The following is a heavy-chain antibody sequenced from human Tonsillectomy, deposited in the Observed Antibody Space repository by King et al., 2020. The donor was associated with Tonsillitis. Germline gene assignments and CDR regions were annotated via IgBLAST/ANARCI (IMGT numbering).Heavy chain of an antibody. V-gene: IGHV4-38-2*01. J-gene: IGHJ4*02. D-gene: IGHD5-12*01. CDR1: GNSINSGYY. CDR3: AQSGLYSGYDLGEYNFDY. CDR2: IYHSGST. Sequence: VQLQESGPGLVKPSETLSLTCAVSGNSINSGYYWGWIRQPPGKGLEWIGSIYHSGSTYYNPSLKSRVTISVDTSKNQFSLRLSSVTAADTAVYYCAQSGLYSGYDLGEYNFDYWGQGTLVTVSS.